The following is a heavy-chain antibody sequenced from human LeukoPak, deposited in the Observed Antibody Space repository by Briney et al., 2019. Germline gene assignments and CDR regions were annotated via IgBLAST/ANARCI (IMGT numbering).Heavy chain of an antibody. CDR2: IYYSGST. CDR1: GGSISSHY. V-gene: IGHV4-59*08. D-gene: IGHD2-2*02. J-gene: IGHJ2*01. Sequence: KSSETLSLTCTVSGGSISSHYWSWIRQPPGKGLEWIGYIYYSGSTNYNPSLKSRVTISVDTSKNQFSLKLSSVTAADTAVYYCASAGYCSSTSCYTGIGYFDLWGRGTLVTVSS. CDR3: ASAGYCSSTSCYTGIGYFDL.